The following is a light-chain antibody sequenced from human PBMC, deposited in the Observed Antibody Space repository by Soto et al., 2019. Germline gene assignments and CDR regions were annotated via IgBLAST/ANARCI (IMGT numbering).Light chain of an antibody. Sequence: DIEMTQSPSTLSASVGDRVTITCRASQSITLWLAWFQQKPGKAPKVLMYKASSLASGVPSRFSGSGSETEFSLTISSLQPDDLATYYCQQYKEFPYTFGQGTKLEIK. CDR1: QSITLW. V-gene: IGKV1-5*03. CDR2: KAS. J-gene: IGKJ2*01. CDR3: QQYKEFPYT.